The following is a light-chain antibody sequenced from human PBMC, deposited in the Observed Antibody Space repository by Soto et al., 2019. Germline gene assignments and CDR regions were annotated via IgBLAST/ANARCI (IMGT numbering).Light chain of an antibody. CDR3: QQYNNWPPT. Sequence: EIVMTQSPATLSVSPGERATLSCRASQSVSSSLAWYQRKPGQAPRLLIYGASTRATGIPARFSGSGSGTEFTLTISSLQSEDFAVYYCQQYNNWPPTFGGGTKVEIK. V-gene: IGKV3-15*01. J-gene: IGKJ4*01. CDR1: QSVSSS. CDR2: GAS.